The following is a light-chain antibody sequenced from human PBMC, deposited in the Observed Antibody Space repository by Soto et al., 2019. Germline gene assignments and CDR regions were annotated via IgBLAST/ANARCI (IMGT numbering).Light chain of an antibody. CDR1: QSVGTN. CDR3: QQYNKWPLFT. J-gene: IGKJ3*01. Sequence: EREMTQSPATLSVSPGARATLSCRASQSVGTNVAWYQQRPGQPPRLLIYGASTRATGIPARFSGSGSGTDFTLTISSLQSEDFAVYYCQQYNKWPLFTFGPGTRVDIK. CDR2: GAS. V-gene: IGKV3-15*01.